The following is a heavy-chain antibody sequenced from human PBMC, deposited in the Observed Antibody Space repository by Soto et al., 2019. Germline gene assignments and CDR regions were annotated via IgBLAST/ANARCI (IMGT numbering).Heavy chain of an antibody. CDR2: IYHSGST. CDR3: ARAYDYSSNWFDP. J-gene: IGHJ5*02. Sequence: QVQLQESGPGLVKPSGTLSLTCAVSGGSISSTNWWSWVRQPPGKGLEWIGEIYHSGSTNYNPSLKSRVTVSVDKSKNQFSRKLSSVTAADTAVYYCARAYDYSSNWFDPWGQGTLVTVSS. V-gene: IGHV4-4*02. CDR1: GGSISSTNW. D-gene: IGHD4-4*01.